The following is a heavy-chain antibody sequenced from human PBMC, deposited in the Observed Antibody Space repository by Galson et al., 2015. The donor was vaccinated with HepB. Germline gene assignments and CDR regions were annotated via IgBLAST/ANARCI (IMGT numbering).Heavy chain of an antibody. V-gene: IGHV1-3*01. CDR1: AYTFTNYA. Sequence: SVKVSCKASAYTFTNYAMHWVRQAPGQRLEWMAWINAGNGNTKYSQKFQGRVTITRDTSASTAYMELSRLRSEDTAVYYCARGEVGAEIYFYYYGMDVWGQGTTVTVSS. D-gene: IGHD1-26*01. CDR3: ARGEVGAEIYFYYYGMDV. CDR2: INAGNGNT. J-gene: IGHJ6*02.